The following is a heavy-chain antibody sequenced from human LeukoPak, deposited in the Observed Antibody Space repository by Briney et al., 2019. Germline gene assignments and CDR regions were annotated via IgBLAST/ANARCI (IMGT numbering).Heavy chain of an antibody. Sequence: SVKVSCKASGGTFSSYAISWVRQAPGQGLEWMGGIIPIFGTANYAQKFQGRVTITADESTSTAYMELSSLRSEDTAVYYCARDLGTRYCSGGSCYYYYMDVWGKGTTVTVPS. CDR1: GGTFSSYA. CDR2: IIPIFGTA. V-gene: IGHV1-69*01. J-gene: IGHJ6*03. D-gene: IGHD2-15*01. CDR3: ARDLGTRYCSGGSCYYYYMDV.